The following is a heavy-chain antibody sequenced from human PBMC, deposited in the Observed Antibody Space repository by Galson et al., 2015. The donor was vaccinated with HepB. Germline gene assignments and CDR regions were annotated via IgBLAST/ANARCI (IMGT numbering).Heavy chain of an antibody. CDR3: ARGAYDYVWGSYRYGPFDH. Sequence: SLRLSCAASGFSFSTYWMSWVRQAPEKGLEWVANIRHDGSDISYVDSVKGRFTISRDNAYNSLYLQMNSLRAEDTAVYYCARGAYDYVWGSYRYGPFDHWGQGTLVTVSP. CDR2: IRHDGSDI. J-gene: IGHJ4*02. V-gene: IGHV3-7*04. CDR1: GFSFSTYW. D-gene: IGHD3-16*02.